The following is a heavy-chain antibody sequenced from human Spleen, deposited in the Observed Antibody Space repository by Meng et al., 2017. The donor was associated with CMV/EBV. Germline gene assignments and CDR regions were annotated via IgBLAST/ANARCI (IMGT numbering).Heavy chain of an antibody. CDR1: GGTFSSFA. J-gene: IGHJ4*02. V-gene: IGHV1-69*05. CDR3: RIAPAALDPVDH. D-gene: IGHD6-13*01. CDR2: TVPIFGPT. Sequence: CNASGGTFSSFAFSWVRQAPGQGLEWMGATVPIFGPTHYSQNFQGRLTITTDESTNTVYMELNSLKSDDTAVYYCRIAPAALDPVDHWGQGTLVTVSS.